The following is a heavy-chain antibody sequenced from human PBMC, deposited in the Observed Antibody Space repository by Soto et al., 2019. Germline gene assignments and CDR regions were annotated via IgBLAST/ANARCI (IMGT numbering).Heavy chain of an antibody. D-gene: IGHD3-16*01. CDR2: IDSNSGDT. CDR3: ERGSTWGELGY. V-gene: IGHV1-2*02. Sequence: QVQLVQSGAEVKKPGASVKVSCKTSGYTFTAYYLHWVRQAPGQGLEWMGWIDSNSGDTKYAQRFQGRVTTTRDKAISAAFMEVNRLRSDDASVFDCERGSTWGELGYWGQRTPVTVSS. J-gene: IGHJ4*02. CDR1: GYTFTAYY.